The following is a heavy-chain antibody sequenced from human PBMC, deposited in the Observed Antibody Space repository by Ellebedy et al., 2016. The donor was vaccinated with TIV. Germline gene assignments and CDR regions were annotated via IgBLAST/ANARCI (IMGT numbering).Heavy chain of an antibody. CDR2: IRSKAYGGST. D-gene: IGHD3-10*01. CDR1: GFTFGDYA. CDR3: NFNPNTMVRGVLAPSYFDW. Sequence: GESLKISCTGSGFTFGDYAMSWFRQAPGRRLEWIGFIRSKAYGGSTEYAASVKGRFTISRDDSKSIAYLQMNSLKTEDTALYFCNFNPNTMVRGVLAPSYFDWWGQGTLVTVSS. V-gene: IGHV3-49*03. J-gene: IGHJ4*02.